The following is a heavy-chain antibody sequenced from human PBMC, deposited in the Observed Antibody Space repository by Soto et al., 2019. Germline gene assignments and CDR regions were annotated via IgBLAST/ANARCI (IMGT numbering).Heavy chain of an antibody. Sequence: QVQLQQWGAGLLKPSETLSLTCAVYGGSFSGYYWSWIRQPPGKGLEWIGEINHSGSTNYNPSLKSRVTISVDTSKNQFSLKLSSVTAADTAVYYFARGGDIVVVVAATEAFDYWGQGTLVTVSS. D-gene: IGHD2-15*01. J-gene: IGHJ4*02. CDR1: GGSFSGYY. CDR3: ARGGDIVVVVAATEAFDY. CDR2: INHSGST. V-gene: IGHV4-34*01.